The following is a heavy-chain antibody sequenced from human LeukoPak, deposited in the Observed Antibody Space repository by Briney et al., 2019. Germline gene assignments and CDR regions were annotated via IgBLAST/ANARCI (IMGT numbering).Heavy chain of an antibody. V-gene: IGHV3-33*03. CDR3: ASRVRRGGRTSSFVRYYYYGMDV. J-gene: IGHJ6*02. CDR1: GFTFGGYG. Sequence: GRSLRLSCAGSGFTFGGYGMHWFRQTPGKGLEWVAVIAYDGSRAFYADSVKGRFTISRDNSKNTMSVQMDDLRAEDTAVYYCASRVRRGGRTSSFVRYYYYGMDVWGQGTTVIVSS. CDR2: IAYDGSRA. D-gene: IGHD2-15*01.